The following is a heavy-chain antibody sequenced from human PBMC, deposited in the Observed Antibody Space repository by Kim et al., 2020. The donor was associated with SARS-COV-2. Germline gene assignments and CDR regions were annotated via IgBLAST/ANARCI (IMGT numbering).Heavy chain of an antibody. D-gene: IGHD3-10*01. Sequence: GGSLRLSCAASGFTVSDNYMNWVRQAPGKGLEWVSVIYSGGRTYYADSVKGRFTIFRDSSKNTLYLQMDSLRAEDTAVYYCARELYDSGSCLDYWGQGTLVTVSS. CDR2: IYSGGRT. V-gene: IGHV3-53*01. J-gene: IGHJ4*02. CDR3: ARELYDSGSCLDY. CDR1: GFTVSDNY.